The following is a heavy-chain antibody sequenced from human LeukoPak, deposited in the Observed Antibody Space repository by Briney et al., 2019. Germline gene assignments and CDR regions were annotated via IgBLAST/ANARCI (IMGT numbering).Heavy chain of an antibody. CDR3: AKGVVAATSAAYYGMDV. D-gene: IGHD2-15*01. V-gene: IGHV3-30*18. CDR1: GFTFSNYG. Sequence: PGGSLRLSCAASGFTFSNYGMHWVRQAPGKGLGWVAVISYDESDKYYADSVKGRFTISRDNSKNTLYLQMNSLRPEDTAVYYCAKGVVAATSAAYYGMDVWGQGTTVTVSS. CDR2: ISYDESDK. J-gene: IGHJ6*02.